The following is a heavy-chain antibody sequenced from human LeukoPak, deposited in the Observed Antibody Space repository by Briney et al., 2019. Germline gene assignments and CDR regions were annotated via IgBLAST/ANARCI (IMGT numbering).Heavy chain of an antibody. Sequence: SETLSLTCTVSGASFNTYYWSWIRQPPGKGLEWIGYIYYSGTTSYNPSLKTRVTISIDTSKNQFSLKLSSVTAADTAVYYCASLPGYSSKGDYWGQGTLVTVSS. CDR3: ASLPGYSSKGDY. CDR2: IYYSGTT. V-gene: IGHV4-59*01. J-gene: IGHJ4*02. D-gene: IGHD6-13*01. CDR1: GASFNTYY.